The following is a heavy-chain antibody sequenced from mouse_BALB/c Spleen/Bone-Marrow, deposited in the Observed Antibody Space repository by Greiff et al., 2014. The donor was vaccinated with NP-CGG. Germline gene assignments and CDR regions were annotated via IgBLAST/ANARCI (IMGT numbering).Heavy chain of an antibody. J-gene: IGHJ2*01. CDR3: TRRPLESNSYLDY. CDR2: ISSGGSYT. CDR1: GLTFSSYG. Sequence: EVMLVESGGDLVKPGGSLKLSCAASGLTFSSYGMSWVRQTPDKRLEWVATISSGGSYTYYPDSVKGRFTISRDNAKNTLYLQMSSLKSEDTAKYYCTRRPLESNSYLDYWGQGTTLTVSS. V-gene: IGHV5-6*02. D-gene: IGHD2-5*01.